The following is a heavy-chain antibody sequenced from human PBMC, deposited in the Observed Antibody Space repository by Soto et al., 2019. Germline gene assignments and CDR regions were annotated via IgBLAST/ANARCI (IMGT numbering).Heavy chain of an antibody. CDR2: ISARGTT. J-gene: IGHJ2*01. Sequence: QVQLQESGPGLVKPSENLSLICTVSGDSIRNFYWSWIRQPTGKGLESLGRISARGTTNYNPSLLSRVAMSLATSNNQFSLRLTSLSAADTAVSFCARGMVLYFDLWGRCTLLTVFS. CDR1: GDSIRNFY. V-gene: IGHV4-4*07. CDR3: ARGMVLYFDL. D-gene: IGHD2-8*01.